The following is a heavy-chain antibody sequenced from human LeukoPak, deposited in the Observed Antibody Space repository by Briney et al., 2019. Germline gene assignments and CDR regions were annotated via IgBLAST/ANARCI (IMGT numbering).Heavy chain of an antibody. CDR1: GGSFSGYY. J-gene: IGHJ3*02. Sequence: SEPLSLTCAVYGGSFSGYYWSWIRQPPGKGLEWSWEINHSGSTDYNPSLKSRVTISVDTSKNQFSLKLSSVTAADTAVYYCARHASYYYGSGSHHDAFDIWGQGTMVTVSS. D-gene: IGHD3-10*01. CDR2: INHSGST. CDR3: ARHASYYYGSGSHHDAFDI. V-gene: IGHV4-34*01.